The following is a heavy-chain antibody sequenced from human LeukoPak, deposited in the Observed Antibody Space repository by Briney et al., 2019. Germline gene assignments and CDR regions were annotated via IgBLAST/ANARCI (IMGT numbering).Heavy chain of an antibody. CDR3: AKTFRYFDWYFDY. J-gene: IGHJ4*02. CDR2: INHSGST. V-gene: IGHV4-34*01. Sequence: SETLSLTCAVYGGSFSGYYWSWIRQPPGKGLEWIGEINHSGSTNYNPSLKSRVTISVDTSKNQFSLKLSSVTAADTAVYYCAKTFRYFDWYFDYGGQGTLVTVSS. CDR1: GGSFSGYY. D-gene: IGHD3-9*01.